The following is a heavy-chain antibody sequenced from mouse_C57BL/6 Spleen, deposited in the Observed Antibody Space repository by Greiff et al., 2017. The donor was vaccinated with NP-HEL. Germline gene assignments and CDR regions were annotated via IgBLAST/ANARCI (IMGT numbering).Heavy chain of an antibody. CDR1: GYTFTSYW. D-gene: IGHD1-1*01. J-gene: IGHJ2*01. V-gene: IGHV1-55*01. CDR3: ANYYGSSLYFDY. Sequence: QVQLQQPGAELVKPGASVKMSCKASGYTFTSYWITWVKQRPGQGLEWIGDIYPGSGSTNYNEKFKSKATLTVDTSSSTAYMQLSSLTSEDSAVYYCANYYGSSLYFDYWGQGTTLTVSS. CDR2: IYPGSGST.